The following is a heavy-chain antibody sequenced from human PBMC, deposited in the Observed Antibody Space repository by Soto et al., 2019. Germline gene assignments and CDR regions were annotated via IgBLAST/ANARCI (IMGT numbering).Heavy chain of an antibody. D-gene: IGHD2-21*02. V-gene: IGHV3-9*01. CDR2: VSWNSGAK. CDR3: AKGVATAVPALVY. CDR1: GFSFDDSV. J-gene: IGHJ4*02. Sequence: EVQLVESGGGLVQPGRSLRLSCVASGFSFDDSVMNWVRQRPGKGLEWVSSVSWNSGAKLYADSVKGRFAISRDSAKKSVYLQMNSLRPDDTAFYYCAKGVATAVPALVYWGQGTLVTVSS.